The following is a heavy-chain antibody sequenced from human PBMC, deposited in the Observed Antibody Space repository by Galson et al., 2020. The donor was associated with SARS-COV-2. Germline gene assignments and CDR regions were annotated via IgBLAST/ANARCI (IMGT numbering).Heavy chain of an antibody. CDR1: GFTFSSYE. V-gene: IGHV3-48*03. CDR2: ISSSGSTI. J-gene: IGHJ4*02. CDR3: ARINYYDSSGYRDFDY. Sequence: GGSLRLSCAASGFTFSSYEMNWVRQAPGKGLEWVSYISSSGSTIYYADSVKGRFTISRDNAKNSLYLQMNSLRAEDTAVYYCARINYYDSSGYRDFDYWGQGTLVTVSS. D-gene: IGHD3-22*01.